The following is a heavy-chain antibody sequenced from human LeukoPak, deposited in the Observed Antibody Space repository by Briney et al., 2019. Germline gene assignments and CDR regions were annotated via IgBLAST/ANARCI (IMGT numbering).Heavy chain of an antibody. CDR2: IYTSGST. J-gene: IGHJ6*03. CDR3: ARGGTGTYGLYYYYMDV. Sequence: SETLSLTCTVSGGPISSYYWSWIRQPPGKGLEWIGYIYTSGSTNYNPSLKSRVTISVDTSKNQFSLKLSSVTAADTAVYYCARGGTGTYGLYYYYMDVWGKGTTVTVSS. V-gene: IGHV4-4*09. D-gene: IGHD1-1*01. CDR1: GGPISSYY.